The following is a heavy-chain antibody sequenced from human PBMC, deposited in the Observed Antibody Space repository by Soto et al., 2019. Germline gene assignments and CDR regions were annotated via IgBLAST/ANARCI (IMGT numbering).Heavy chain of an antibody. J-gene: IGHJ4*02. Sequence: EVQLVESGGGLVQPGGSLRLSCAASGFTVSTKYMSWVRQAAGKGLEWVSVIYSRGSTFYADSVRGRFTISRDNSKNTVNLQRNSLRAEDTAVYYCARDPWAADYWGQGTLVTVSS. CDR2: IYSRGST. CDR3: ARDPWAADY. CDR1: GFTVSTKY. V-gene: IGHV3-66*01. D-gene: IGHD3-16*01.